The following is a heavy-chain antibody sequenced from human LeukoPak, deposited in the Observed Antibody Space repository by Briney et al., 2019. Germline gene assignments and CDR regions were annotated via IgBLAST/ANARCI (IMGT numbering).Heavy chain of an antibody. CDR3: AKDRVGGYSGSGTYTFDI. D-gene: IGHD3-10*01. J-gene: IGHJ3*02. Sequence: GGSLRLSCAASGFTFYNYAMNWVRQAPGKGLEWVAAISTSGASTYYADSVKGRFTISRDNSKNTLYLQMNSLRAEDTALYYCAKDRVGGYSGSGTYTFDIWGQGTMVAVSS. CDR1: GFTFYNYA. V-gene: IGHV3-23*01. CDR2: ISTSGAST.